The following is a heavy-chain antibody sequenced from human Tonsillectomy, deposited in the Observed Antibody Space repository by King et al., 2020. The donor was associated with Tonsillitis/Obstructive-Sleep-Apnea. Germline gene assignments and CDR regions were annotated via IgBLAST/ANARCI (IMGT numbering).Heavy chain of an antibody. V-gene: IGHV2-26*01. CDR2: IFSGDEK. J-gene: IGHJ6*03. D-gene: IGHD6-13*01. CDR1: GFSLSNARMG. Sequence: TLKESGPVLVKPTETLTLTCIVSGFSLSNARMGVSWIRQPPGKALEWLVVIFSGDEKSYSTSLKSRLTISKDTSKSQVVLTMTNMDPVDTATYYCARMKQQMVRTYSSYIDVLGKGTRVTVSS. CDR3: ARMKQQMVRTYSSYIDV.